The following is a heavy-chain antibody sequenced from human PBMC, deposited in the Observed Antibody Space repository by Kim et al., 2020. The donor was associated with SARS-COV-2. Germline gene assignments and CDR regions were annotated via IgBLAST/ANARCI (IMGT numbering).Heavy chain of an antibody. J-gene: IGHJ6*02. CDR1: GYTFTGYY. D-gene: IGHD6-19*01. CDR2: INPNSGGT. CDR3: ARAGSSGWYWYYYYYGMDV. Sequence: ASVKVSCKASGYTFTGYYMHWVRQAPGQGLEWMGWINPNSGGTNYAQKFQGRVTMTRDTSISTAYMDLSRLRSDDTAVYYCARAGSSGWYWYYYYYGMDVWGQGTTVTVSS. V-gene: IGHV1-2*02.